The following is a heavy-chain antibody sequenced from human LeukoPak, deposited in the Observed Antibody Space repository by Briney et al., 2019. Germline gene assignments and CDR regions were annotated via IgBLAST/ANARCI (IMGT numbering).Heavy chain of an antibody. J-gene: IGHJ2*01. V-gene: IGHV3-23*01. Sequence: GGSLRLSCAASGFTFSSFAMSWVRQAPGKGLEWVSAISGSGGSTYYADSVKGRFTISRDNSKNTLYLQMNSLRAGDTAVYYCARAAYSSTWYSRYFDLWGRGTLVTVSS. CDR2: ISGSGGST. D-gene: IGHD6-13*01. CDR3: ARAAYSSTWYSRYFDL. CDR1: GFTFSSFA.